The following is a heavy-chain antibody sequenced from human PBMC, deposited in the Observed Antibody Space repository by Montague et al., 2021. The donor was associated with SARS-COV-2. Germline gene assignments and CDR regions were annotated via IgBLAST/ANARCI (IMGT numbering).Heavy chain of an antibody. Sequence: TLSLTCTVTGGPISGSSDYWTWIRQPAGKGLEWIGRIHTSGSTNYNPSLKSRVAISIDTSKDQFSLELSSVTAADTAVYYCASSHCGGDCYSGQGTLVTVSS. D-gene: IGHD2-21*02. CDR2: IHTSGST. J-gene: IGHJ4*02. CDR1: GGPISGSSDY. CDR3: ASSHCGGDCY. V-gene: IGHV4-61*02.